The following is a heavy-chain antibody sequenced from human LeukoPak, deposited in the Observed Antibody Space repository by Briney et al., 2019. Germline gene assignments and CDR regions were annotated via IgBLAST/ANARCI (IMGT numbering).Heavy chain of an antibody. Sequence: GASVKVSCKASGGTFSSFAMNWVRQAPGQGLEWMGRIIPFLGIANYAQKFQGRVTITADKSTNTAYMELSRLRSDDTAVYYCARDANTFGGPTNWFDPWGQGTLVTVSS. CDR1: GGTFSSFA. J-gene: IGHJ5*02. D-gene: IGHD3-16*01. CDR3: ARDANTFGGPTNWFDP. V-gene: IGHV1-69*04. CDR2: IIPFLGIA.